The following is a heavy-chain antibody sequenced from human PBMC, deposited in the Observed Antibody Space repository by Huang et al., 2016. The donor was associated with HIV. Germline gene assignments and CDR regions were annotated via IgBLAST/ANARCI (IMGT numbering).Heavy chain of an antibody. CDR2: MNPNSGNT. CDR1: GYTFSNYD. D-gene: IGHD2-15*01. J-gene: IGHJ4*02. CDR3: ATLPPVNYGRSGGRVRDY. V-gene: IGHV1-8*01. Sequence: QVQLVQSGAEVKKPGASVKVSCKASGYTFSNYDINWVRQAPGQGLEWMGWMNPNSGNTGYARKFQGRVNMTRSTSISTAYMELGRLRFEDTAVYYCATLPPVNYGRSGGRVRDYWGQGSLVTVSS.